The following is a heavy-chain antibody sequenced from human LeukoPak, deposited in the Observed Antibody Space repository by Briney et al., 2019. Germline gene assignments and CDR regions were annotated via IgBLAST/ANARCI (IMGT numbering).Heavy chain of an antibody. D-gene: IGHD1-26*01. CDR3: ARDIRVGSPFDY. CDR1: GFAFSSYW. CDR2: ITSDGSST. V-gene: IGHV3-74*01. J-gene: IGHJ4*02. Sequence: GGSLRLSCAASGFAFSSYWMHWVRQAPGEGLVWVSRITSDGSSTSYADSVKGRFTISRDNAKNTLYLQMNSLRAEDTAVYYCARDIRVGSPFDYWGQGTLVTVSS.